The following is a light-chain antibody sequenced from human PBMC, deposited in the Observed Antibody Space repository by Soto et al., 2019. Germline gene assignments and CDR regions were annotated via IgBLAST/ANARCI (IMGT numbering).Light chain of an antibody. V-gene: IGKV3-11*01. J-gene: IGKJ5*01. Sequence: EIVLTQSPATLSLSPGERATLSCRASQSVSSYLAWYQQKPGQAPRLLIYDASNRATGIPARFSGSGSGTDFTLTTSSLAPEDFAVYYCQQRSNWPPSITFGQGTRLEMK. CDR3: QQRSNWPPSIT. CDR1: QSVSSY. CDR2: DAS.